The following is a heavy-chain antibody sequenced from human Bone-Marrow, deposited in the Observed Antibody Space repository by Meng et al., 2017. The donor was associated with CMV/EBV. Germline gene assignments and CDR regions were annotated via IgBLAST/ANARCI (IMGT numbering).Heavy chain of an antibody. Sequence: GTFSSYAISWVRQAPGQGLEWMGGIIPILGIANYAQKFQGRVTITADKSTSTAYMELSSLRSEDTAVYYCARVRYYYDSSGYAFDIWGQGTMVTVSS. J-gene: IGHJ3*02. D-gene: IGHD3-22*01. CDR3: ARVRYYYDSSGYAFDI. V-gene: IGHV1-69*10. CDR2: IIPILGIA. CDR1: GTFSSYA.